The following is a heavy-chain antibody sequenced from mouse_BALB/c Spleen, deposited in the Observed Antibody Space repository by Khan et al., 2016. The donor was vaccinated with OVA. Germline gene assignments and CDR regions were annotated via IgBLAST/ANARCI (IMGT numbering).Heavy chain of an antibody. Sequence: VQLQESGAELAKPGASVKMSCKASGYTFTTYWMHWVKQRPGQGLEWIGYINPTSGYTDYNEKFKDRATLSSDKSSSTAYMQLSSLTSEDSAVYYCKRGRIDYWGQGTTLTVSS. V-gene: IGHV1-7*01. J-gene: IGHJ2*01. CDR3: KRGRIDY. CDR1: GYTFTTYW. CDR2: INPTSGYT. D-gene: IGHD1-1*01.